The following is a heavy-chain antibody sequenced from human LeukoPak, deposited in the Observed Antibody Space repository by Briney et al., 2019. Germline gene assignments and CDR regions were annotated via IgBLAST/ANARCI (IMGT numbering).Heavy chain of an antibody. V-gene: IGHV1-2*02. Sequence: GASVKVSCKASGYTFTGYYMHWVRQAPGQGLEWMGWINPNSGGTNYAQKFQGRVTMTRDTSISTAYMELSRLRSDDTAVYYCARALPVEMATISTWFDPWGQGTLVTVSS. D-gene: IGHD5-24*01. CDR1: GYTFTGYY. CDR3: ARALPVEMATISTWFDP. CDR2: INPNSGGT. J-gene: IGHJ5*02.